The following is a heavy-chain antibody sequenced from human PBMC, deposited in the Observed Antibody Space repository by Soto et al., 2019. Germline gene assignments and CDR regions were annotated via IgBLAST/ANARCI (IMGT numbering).Heavy chain of an antibody. J-gene: IGHJ3*01. CDR3: TKYQPGETTPPATAMEA. CDR1: GFTFDSCV. V-gene: IGHV3-23*01. D-gene: IGHD2-2*01. Sequence: GSLTLSCAASGFTFDSCVMSWVRQAPGKGLEWLSLISGSGRYTDYADSVKGRFTISRDNSKNTLYLQMNSLRVEDTAVYYCTKYQPGETTPPATAMEAWVDGT. CDR2: ISGSGRYT.